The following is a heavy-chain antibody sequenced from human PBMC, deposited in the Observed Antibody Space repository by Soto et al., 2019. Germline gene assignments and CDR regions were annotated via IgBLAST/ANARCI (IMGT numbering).Heavy chain of an antibody. CDR1: GFSLSTSGVG. J-gene: IGHJ4*02. CDR2: IYWDDDK. Sequence: QITLKESGPTLVKPTQPLTLTCTFSGFSLSTSGVGVGWIRQPPGKALEWLALIYWDDDKRYSPSLKSRLTITKDTSRNQVVLTMTNMDPVDTATYGCAHDSVGWYGFDSWGQGALVTVSS. D-gene: IGHD6-19*01. CDR3: AHDSVGWYGFDS. V-gene: IGHV2-5*02.